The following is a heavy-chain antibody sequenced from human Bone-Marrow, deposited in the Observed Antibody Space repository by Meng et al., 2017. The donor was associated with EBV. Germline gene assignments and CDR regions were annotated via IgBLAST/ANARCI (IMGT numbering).Heavy chain of an antibody. CDR3: ARMSYGSGSYYNWFDP. D-gene: IGHD3-10*01. Sequence: QVQVGESGAEVKKPGASVKVSCKASGYTFTGYYMHWVRQAPGQGLEWMGRINPNSGGTNYAQKFQGRVTMTRDTSISTAYMELSRLRSDDTAVYYCARMSYGSGSYYNWFDPWGQGTLVTVSS. CDR2: INPNSGGT. CDR1: GYTFTGYY. J-gene: IGHJ5*02. V-gene: IGHV1-2*06.